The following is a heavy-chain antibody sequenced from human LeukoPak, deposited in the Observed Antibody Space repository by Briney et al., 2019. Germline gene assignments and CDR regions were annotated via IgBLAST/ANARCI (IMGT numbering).Heavy chain of an antibody. CDR2: ISAYNGNT. D-gene: IGHD3-10*01. J-gene: IGHJ6*02. CDR3: ARPMVRGVINYYYGMDV. Sequence: EASVKVSCKASGYTFTSYGISWVRQAPGRGLEWMGWISAYNGNTNYAQKLQGRVTMTTDTSTSTAYMELRSLRSDDTAVYYCARPMVRGVINYYYGMDVWGQGTTVTVSS. CDR1: GYTFTSYG. V-gene: IGHV1-18*01.